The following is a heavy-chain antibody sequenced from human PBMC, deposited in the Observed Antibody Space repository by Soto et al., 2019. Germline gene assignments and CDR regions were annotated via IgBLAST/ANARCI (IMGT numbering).Heavy chain of an antibody. V-gene: IGHV1-18*01. CDR3: ARDPHEFWTSYWFDP. J-gene: IGHJ5*02. CDR1: GYNFNTYG. D-gene: IGHD3-3*01. CDR2: ISAYDGKT. Sequence: GASVKVSCKTSGYNFNTYGINWVRQAPGQGLELMGWISAYDGKTTYEEKFQGRVTMTTDTSTSTAYMELRSLRSDDTAIYYCARDPHEFWTSYWFDPWG.